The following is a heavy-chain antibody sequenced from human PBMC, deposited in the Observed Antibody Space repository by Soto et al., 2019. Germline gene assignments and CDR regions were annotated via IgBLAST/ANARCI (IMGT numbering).Heavy chain of an antibody. Sequence: VGSLRLSCAASGFTFSSYWMHWVRQAPGKGLVWVSRINSDGSSTSYADSVKGRFTISRDNAKNTLYLQMNSLRAEDTAVYYCARELEITIFGVVIRDYYYYGMDVWGQGTTVTVSS. CDR1: GFTFSSYW. J-gene: IGHJ6*02. V-gene: IGHV3-74*01. CDR3: ARELEITIFGVVIRDYYYYGMDV. CDR2: INSDGSST. D-gene: IGHD3-3*01.